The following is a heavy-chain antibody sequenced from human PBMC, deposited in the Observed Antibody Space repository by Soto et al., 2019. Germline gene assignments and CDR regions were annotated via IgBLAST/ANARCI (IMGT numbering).Heavy chain of an antibody. Sequence: PSDTLSLTCSFSCDSISTVDYFWAWIRQPPGQALEYIGYIYKSATTYYNPSFESRVAISLDTSKSQFSLNVTSVTAADTAVYFCARGRYCLTGRCFPNWFDSWGQGTLVTVSS. CDR1: CDSISTVDYF. CDR2: IYKSATT. J-gene: IGHJ5*01. D-gene: IGHD2-15*01. V-gene: IGHV4-30-4*02. CDR3: ARGRYCLTGRCFPNWFDS.